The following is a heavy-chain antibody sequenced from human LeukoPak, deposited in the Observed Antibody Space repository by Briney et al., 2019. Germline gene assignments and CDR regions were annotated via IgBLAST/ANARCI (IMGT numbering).Heavy chain of an antibody. CDR2: INPSGGSA. Sequence: ASVKVSFKASGYTFTRYYMHWVRQAPGQGLEWMGIINPSGGSARYAQKFQGRVTMTRDTSTSTVYMEVSSLRSEDTAVYYCARLADYDSSGYLSYWGQGTLVTVPS. J-gene: IGHJ4*02. D-gene: IGHD3-22*01. CDR3: ARLADYDSSGYLSY. CDR1: GYTFTRYY. V-gene: IGHV1-46*01.